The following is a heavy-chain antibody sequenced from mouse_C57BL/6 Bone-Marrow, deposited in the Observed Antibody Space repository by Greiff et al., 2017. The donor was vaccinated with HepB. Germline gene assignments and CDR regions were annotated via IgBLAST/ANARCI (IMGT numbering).Heavy chain of an antibody. V-gene: IGHV1-64*01. D-gene: IGHD1-1*01. CDR3: ARRFNGSPYWYFDV. J-gene: IGHJ1*03. CDR2: IHPNSGST. CDR1: GYTFTSYW. Sequence: QVQLQQPGAELVKPGASVKLSCKASGYTFTSYWMHWVKQRPGQGLEWIGMIHPNSGSTNYNEKFKSKATLTVDNSSSTAYMQLSSLTSEDSAVYYCARRFNGSPYWYFDVWGTGTTVTVSS.